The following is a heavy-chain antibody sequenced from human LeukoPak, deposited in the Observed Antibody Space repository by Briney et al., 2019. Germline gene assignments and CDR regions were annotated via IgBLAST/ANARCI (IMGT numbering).Heavy chain of an antibody. CDR2: INAGNGNT. D-gene: IGHD2-2*02. V-gene: IGHV1-3*01. CDR3: AIPPGVVPAAILY. Sequence: GASVKVSCKASGYTFTSYAMHWVRQAPGQRLEWMGWINAGNGNTKYSQKFQGRVTITRDTSASTAYMELSSLRSEDTAMYYCAIPPGVVPAAILYWGQGTLVTVSS. J-gene: IGHJ4*02. CDR1: GYTFTSYA.